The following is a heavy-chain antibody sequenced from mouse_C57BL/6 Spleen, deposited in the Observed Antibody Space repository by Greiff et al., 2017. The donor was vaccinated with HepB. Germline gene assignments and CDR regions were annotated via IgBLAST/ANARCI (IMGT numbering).Heavy chain of an antibody. J-gene: IGHJ4*01. CDR1: GYTFTDYN. Sequence: VQLQQSGPELVKPGASVKIPCKASGYTFTDYNMDWVKQSHGKSLEWIGDINPNNGGTIYNQKFKGKATLTVNKSSSTAYMELRSLTSEETAVYYCARTSYYSNYYYAMDYWGQGTSVTVSS. CDR2: INPNNGGT. V-gene: IGHV1-18*01. D-gene: IGHD2-5*01. CDR3: ARTSYYSNYYYAMDY.